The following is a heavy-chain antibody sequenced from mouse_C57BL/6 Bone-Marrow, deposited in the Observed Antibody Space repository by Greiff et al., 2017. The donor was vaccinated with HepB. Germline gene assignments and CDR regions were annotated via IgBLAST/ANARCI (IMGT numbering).Heavy chain of an antibody. Sequence: EVQLQQSGPGLAKPSQTLSLTCSVTGYSITSYYWNWIRKFPGNKLEYMGYISYSGSTYDNPSLKSRISITRDTSKNQYYLQLNSVTTEDTATYYCARYSHYYGSSSYYAMDYWGQGTSVTVSS. CDR1: GYSITSYY. V-gene: IGHV3-8*01. J-gene: IGHJ4*01. CDR2: ISYSGST. CDR3: ARYSHYYGSSSYYAMDY. D-gene: IGHD1-1*01.